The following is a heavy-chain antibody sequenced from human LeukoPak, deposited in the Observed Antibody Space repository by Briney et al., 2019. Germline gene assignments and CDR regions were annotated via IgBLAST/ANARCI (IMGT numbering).Heavy chain of an antibody. J-gene: IGHJ4*02. CDR2: IGYSGGT. Sequence: LRLSCAASGFTFSSYWMSGVRQAPGKGLEWIGWIGYSGGTSHNPSLQTRVTTSEHSSNNQSTLNLSSVPALDTAVHYCARVYGSGQGGFDYWGQGTLVTVSS. CDR1: GFTFSSYW. CDR3: ARVYGSGQGGFDY. D-gene: IGHD2-15*01. V-gene: IGHV4-28*03.